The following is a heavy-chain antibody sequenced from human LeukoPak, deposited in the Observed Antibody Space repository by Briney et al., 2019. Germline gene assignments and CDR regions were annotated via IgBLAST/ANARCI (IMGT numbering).Heavy chain of an antibody. J-gene: IGHJ4*02. Sequence: GSLRLSCAASGFTFSSYAMSWVRQAPGKGLEWVSAISGSGGSTYYADSVKGRFTISRDNSKNTLYLQMNSLRAEDTAVYYCAKGFYGSGSYYGFDYWGQGTLVTVSS. CDR2: ISGSGGST. CDR3: AKGFYGSGSYYGFDY. D-gene: IGHD3-10*01. V-gene: IGHV3-23*01. CDR1: GFTFSSYA.